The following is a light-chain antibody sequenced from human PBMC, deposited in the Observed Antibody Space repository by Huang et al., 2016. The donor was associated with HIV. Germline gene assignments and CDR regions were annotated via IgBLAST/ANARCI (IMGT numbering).Light chain of an antibody. CDR3: QQYDSLPPWT. V-gene: IGKV1-33*01. CDR1: QDIAKF. J-gene: IGKJ1*01. CDR2: DAS. Sequence: DNQMTQSPSSLSASVGDKVTITCQASQDIAKFLNWYQQKPGQAPKLLIYDASTLQTGVPSRCSGSGSGTDFIFTISSLQPEDIATYYCQQYDSLPPWTFGQGTKVEI.